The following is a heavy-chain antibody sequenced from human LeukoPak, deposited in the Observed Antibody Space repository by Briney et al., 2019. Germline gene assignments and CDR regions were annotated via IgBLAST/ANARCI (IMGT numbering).Heavy chain of an antibody. Sequence: PGGSLRLSCAASGFTFSSYGMRWVRQAPGKGLEWVAVIWYDGSNKYYADSVKGRFTISRDNSKNTLYLQMNSLRAEDTAVYYCANTPDILTGYWFDYWGQGTLVTVSS. CDR1: GFTFSSYG. V-gene: IGHV3-33*06. J-gene: IGHJ4*02. D-gene: IGHD3-9*01. CDR3: ANTPDILTGYWFDY. CDR2: IWYDGSNK.